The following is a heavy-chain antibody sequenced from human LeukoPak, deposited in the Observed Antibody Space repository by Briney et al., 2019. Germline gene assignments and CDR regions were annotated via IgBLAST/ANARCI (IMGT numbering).Heavy chain of an antibody. V-gene: IGHV3-21*01. J-gene: IGHJ5*02. CDR2: ISSSSGYI. Sequence: GGSLRLSCAASGFTFSSYSMNWVRQAPGKGLEWVSSISSSSGYIYYADSVKGRFTISRDNAKNSLYLQMNSLRAEDTAVYYCARAIYGSETYNWFDPWGQGTLVTVSS. CDR3: ARAIYGSETYNWFDP. D-gene: IGHD3-10*01. CDR1: GFTFSSYS.